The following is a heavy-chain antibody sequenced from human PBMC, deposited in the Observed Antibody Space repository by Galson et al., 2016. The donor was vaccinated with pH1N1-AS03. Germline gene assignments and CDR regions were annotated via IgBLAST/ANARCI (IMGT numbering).Heavy chain of an antibody. D-gene: IGHD4-17*01. V-gene: IGHV5-51*01. CDR1: GYSFPSHW. Sequence: QSGAEVKKPGESLKISCKGSGYSFPSHWIAWVRQMPGKGLEWMGIIYPSDSDTRYNSSFQGQVTITADTSISTDYLQWNSLKASDTAIYYCARWSNDYGSYWGQGTLVTVSS. J-gene: IGHJ1*01. CDR2: IYPSDSDT. CDR3: ARWSNDYGSY.